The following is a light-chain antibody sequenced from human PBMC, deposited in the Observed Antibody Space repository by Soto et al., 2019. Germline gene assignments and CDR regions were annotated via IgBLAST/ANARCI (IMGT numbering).Light chain of an antibody. CDR2: GAT. J-gene: IGKJ1*01. CDR3: QQYINWHPKMA. Sequence: DIVMTQSPATLSVSPGESATLSCRASQGVRSDLAWYQQRPGQAPRLLIYGATTRATGIPARFRGSGSETEFRLTICNLQSDDVVTYYCQQYINWHPKMAFGQGTKVEI. V-gene: IGKV3-15*01. CDR1: QGVRSD.